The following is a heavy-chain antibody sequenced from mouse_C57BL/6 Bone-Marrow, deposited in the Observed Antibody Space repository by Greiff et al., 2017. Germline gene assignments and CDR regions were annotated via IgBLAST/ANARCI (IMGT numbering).Heavy chain of an antibody. J-gene: IGHJ1*03. V-gene: IGHV14-1*01. CDR1: GFNIKDYY. Sequence: EVQLQQSGAELVRPGASVKLSCTASGFNIKDYYMHWVKQRPEQGLEWIGRIDPEDGDTEYAPKFQGKATMTAATSSNTAYLQLSSLTSEDTAVYYCLPSSYWYFDVWGTGTTVTVSS. CDR3: LPSSYWYFDV. CDR2: IDPEDGDT. D-gene: IGHD2-10*02.